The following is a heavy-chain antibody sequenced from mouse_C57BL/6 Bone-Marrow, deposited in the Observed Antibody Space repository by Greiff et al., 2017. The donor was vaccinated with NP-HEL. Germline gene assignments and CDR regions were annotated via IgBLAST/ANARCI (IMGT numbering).Heavy chain of an antibody. CDR1: GFTFSDYY. CDR3: ARNWYWYFDV. D-gene: IGHD4-1*01. Sequence: DVQLVESGGGLVQPGGSLKLSCAASGFTFSDYYMYWVRQTPEKRLEWVAYISNGGGSTYYPDTVKGRFTISRDNAKNTLYLQMSRLKSEDTAMYYCARNWYWYFDVWGTGTTVTVSS. CDR2: ISNGGGST. V-gene: IGHV5-12*01. J-gene: IGHJ1*03.